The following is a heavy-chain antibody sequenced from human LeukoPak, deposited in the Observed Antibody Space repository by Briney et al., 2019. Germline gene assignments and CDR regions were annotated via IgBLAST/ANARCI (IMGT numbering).Heavy chain of an antibody. D-gene: IGHD6-19*01. J-gene: IGHJ5*02. Sequence: SETLSLTCAVYGGSFSGYYWSWIRQPPGKGLEWIGEINHSGSTNYNPSLKSRVTISVDTSKNQFSLKLSSVTAADTAVYYCARDLGYSSGWSGGDWFDPWGQGTLVTVSS. CDR3: ARDLGYSSGWSGGDWFDP. V-gene: IGHV4-34*01. CDR1: GGSFSGYY. CDR2: INHSGST.